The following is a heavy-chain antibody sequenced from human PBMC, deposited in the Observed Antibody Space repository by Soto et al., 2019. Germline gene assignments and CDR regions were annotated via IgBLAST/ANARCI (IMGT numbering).Heavy chain of an antibody. D-gene: IGHD2-8*01. CDR3: ARIGYCTNGVCAHYYYYGMDV. CDR1: GFTVSNNY. Sequence: EVQLVESGGGLIQPGGSLRLSCAASGFTVSNNYMSWVRQAAGKGLEWVSVIYSGGSTYYADSVKGRFTISRDKSKNTLYLQMNTLSAEDTAVYYCARIGYCTNGVCAHYYYYGMDVWGQGTTVTVSS. CDR2: IYSGGST. V-gene: IGHV3-53*01. J-gene: IGHJ6*02.